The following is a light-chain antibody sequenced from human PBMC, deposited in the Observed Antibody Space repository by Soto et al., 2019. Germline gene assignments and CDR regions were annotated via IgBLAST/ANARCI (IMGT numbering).Light chain of an antibody. Sequence: VMTQSPATLSLSPGERAPLSCTASQSINSNLAWYQQRPGQAPRLLLYGASTSATGIPARFSRSGSGTELALTISILHSEDSAVYYCHQYNNWPPWTFGQGTKV. J-gene: IGKJ1*01. CDR3: HQYNNWPPWT. CDR2: GAS. CDR1: QSINSN. V-gene: IGKV3-15*01.